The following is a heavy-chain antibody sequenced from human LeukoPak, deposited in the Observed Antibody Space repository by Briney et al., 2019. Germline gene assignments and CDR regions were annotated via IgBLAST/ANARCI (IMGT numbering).Heavy chain of an antibody. CDR3: AFRELRGVIITSLDY. V-gene: IGHV1-69*13. CDR2: IIPIFGTA. Sequence: GASVTVSCTASGGTFSSYAISWVRQAPGQGLEWMGGIIPIFGTANYAQTFQGRVTITADESTSTAYMELSSLRSEDTAVYYCAFRELRGVIITSLDYWGQGTLVTVSS. J-gene: IGHJ4*02. D-gene: IGHD3-10*01. CDR1: GGTFSSYA.